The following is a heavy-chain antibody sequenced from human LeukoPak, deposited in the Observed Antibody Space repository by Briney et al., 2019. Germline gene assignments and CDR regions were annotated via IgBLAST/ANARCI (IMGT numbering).Heavy chain of an antibody. CDR3: ARSGPVAGHFDY. CDR2: INGDGSLN. D-gene: IGHD6-19*01. Sequence: GGSLRLSCAASGFTFSTSWMTWVRQAPGKGLEWVANINGDGSLNGHVASVKGRFTISRDNAKNSVYLQMISLRDEDTAVYYCARSGPVAGHFDYWGQGTLVTVSS. CDR1: GFTFSTSW. V-gene: IGHV3-7*01. J-gene: IGHJ4*02.